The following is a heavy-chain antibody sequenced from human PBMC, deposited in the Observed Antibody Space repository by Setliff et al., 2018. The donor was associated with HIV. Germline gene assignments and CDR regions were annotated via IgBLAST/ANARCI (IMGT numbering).Heavy chain of an antibody. V-gene: IGHV4-39*01. CDR1: GGSISSSGPGYY. CDR3: ARQIWNESPGYGFDP. Sequence: SETLSLTCTVSGGSISSSGPGYYWGWVRQPPGGGLEWIGSVYYSGSTHYNPSLKSRVTVSKDTTKNQLSLRLSSVTAADTAVYYCARQIWNESPGYGFDPWGQGTLVTVSS. CDR2: VYYSGST. D-gene: IGHD3-22*01. J-gene: IGHJ5*02.